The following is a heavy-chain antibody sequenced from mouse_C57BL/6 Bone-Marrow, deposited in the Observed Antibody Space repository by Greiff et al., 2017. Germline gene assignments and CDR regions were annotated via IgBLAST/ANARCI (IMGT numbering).Heavy chain of an antibody. CDR3: ARRGIGYPHWYFDV. CDR1: GYTFTDYN. V-gene: IGHV1-18*01. Sequence: VHVKQSGPELVKPGASVKIPCKASGYTFTDYNMDWVKQSHGKSLEWIGDINPNNGGTIYNQKFKGKATLTVDKSSSTAYMELRSLTSEDTAVYYCARRGIGYPHWYFDVGGTGTTVTVSS. J-gene: IGHJ1*03. CDR2: INPNNGGT.